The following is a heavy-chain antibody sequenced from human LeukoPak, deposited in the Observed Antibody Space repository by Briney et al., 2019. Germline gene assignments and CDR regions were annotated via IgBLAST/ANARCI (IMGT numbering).Heavy chain of an antibody. CDR3: AKDSGDFWSGYYPTPTYFDY. CDR2: ISGSGGST. D-gene: IGHD3-3*01. CDR1: GFTFSSYA. V-gene: IGHV3-23*01. Sequence: GGSLRLSYAASGFTFSSYAMSWVRQAPGKGLEWVSAISGSGGSTYYADSVKGRFTISRDNSKNTLYLQMNSLRAEDTAVYYCAKDSGDFWSGYYPTPTYFDYWGQGTLVTVSS. J-gene: IGHJ4*02.